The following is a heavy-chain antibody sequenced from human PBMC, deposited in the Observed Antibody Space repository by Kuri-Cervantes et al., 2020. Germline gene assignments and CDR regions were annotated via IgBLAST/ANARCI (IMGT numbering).Heavy chain of an antibody. CDR3: ARDLDV. V-gene: IGHV1-46*01. J-gene: IGHJ6*04. Sequence: ASVKVSCKAVGYTFTGYHMHWVRQAPGQGLEWMGVINPSGGSTNYAQKFQGRVTMTRDTSTRTAYMELSSLRSEDTAVYSCARDLDVWGKGTTVTVSS. CDR1: GYTFTGYH. CDR2: INPSGGST.